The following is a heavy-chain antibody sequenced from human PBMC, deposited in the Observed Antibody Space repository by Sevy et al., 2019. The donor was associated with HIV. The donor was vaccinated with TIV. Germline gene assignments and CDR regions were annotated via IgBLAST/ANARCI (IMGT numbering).Heavy chain of an antibody. V-gene: IGHV3-7*01. Sequence: GGSLRLSCAASGFSFSSYWMTWFHQAPGKELEWVANVNLDGSGKYYVDSVKGRFTISRDNARNSLSLQMNSLRAEDTAVYYCARSVDYWGQGTLVTVSS. J-gene: IGHJ4*02. CDR3: ARSVDY. CDR2: VNLDGSGK. CDR1: GFSFSSYW.